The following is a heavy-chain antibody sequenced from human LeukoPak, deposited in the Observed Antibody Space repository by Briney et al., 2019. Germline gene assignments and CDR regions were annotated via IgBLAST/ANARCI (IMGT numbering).Heavy chain of an antibody. CDR2: TYYRSKWYN. Sequence: SQTLSLTCAISGDSVSSKIAAWNWIRQSPSRGLEWLGRTYYRSKWYNDYAVSVRSRISINPDTSKNQFSLQLNSVTPEDTAVYYCARGRGYERYGFDYWGQGTLVTVSS. CDR1: GDSVSSKIAA. J-gene: IGHJ4*02. CDR3: ARGRGYERYGFDY. D-gene: IGHD5-12*01. V-gene: IGHV6-1*01.